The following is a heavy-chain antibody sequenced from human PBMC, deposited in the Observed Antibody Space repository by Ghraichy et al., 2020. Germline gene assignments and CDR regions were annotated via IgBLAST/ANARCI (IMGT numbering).Heavy chain of an antibody. V-gene: IGHV1-46*01. D-gene: IGHD4-17*01. CDR1: GYTFTSYY. Sequence: ASVKVSCKASGYTFTSYYMHWVRQAPGQGLEWMGIINPSGGSTSYAQKFQGRVTMTRDTSTSTVYMELSSLRSEDTAVYYCARDETTVTTGYYYGMDVWGQGTTVTVSS. CDR2: INPSGGST. CDR3: ARDETTVTTGYYYGMDV. J-gene: IGHJ6*02.